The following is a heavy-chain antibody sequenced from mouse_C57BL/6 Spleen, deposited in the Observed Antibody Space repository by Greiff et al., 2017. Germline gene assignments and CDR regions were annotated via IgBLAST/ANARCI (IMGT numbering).Heavy chain of an antibody. J-gene: IGHJ3*01. Sequence: QVQLQQPGAELVMPGASVKLSCKASGYTFTSSWMHWVKQRPGQGLEGIGEIDPSDSYTNYNQKFKGKSTLTVDKSSSTAYMQLSSLTSEDSAVYYCARQGYDYDVCAYWGQGTLVTVSA. V-gene: IGHV1-69*01. CDR1: GYTFTSSW. D-gene: IGHD2-4*01. CDR2: IDPSDSYT. CDR3: ARQGYDYDVCAY.